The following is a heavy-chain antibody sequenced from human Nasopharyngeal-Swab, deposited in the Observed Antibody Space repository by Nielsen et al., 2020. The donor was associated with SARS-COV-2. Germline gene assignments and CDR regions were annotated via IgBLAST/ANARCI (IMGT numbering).Heavy chain of an antibody. V-gene: IGHV4-39*01. CDR2: IYYSGST. J-gene: IGHJ4*02. Sequence: GSLRLSCTVSGGSISSSSYYWGWLRQPPGKGLEWIGSIYYSGSTYYNPTLKSRVTISVDTSKNQFSLKLSSVTAADTAVYYCAEKGYIISWYDYWGPGTLVTVSS. D-gene: IGHD6-13*01. CDR1: GGSISSSSYY. CDR3: AEKGYIISWYDY.